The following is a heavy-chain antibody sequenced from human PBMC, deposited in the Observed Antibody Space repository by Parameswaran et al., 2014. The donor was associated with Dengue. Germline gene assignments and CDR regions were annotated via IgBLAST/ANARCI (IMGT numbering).Heavy chain of an antibody. CDR3: ARDARAFYYMDV. V-gene: IGHV3-21*01. J-gene: IGHJ6*03. CDR2: ISSSSSYI. Sequence: VRQAPGKGLEWVSSISSSSSYIYYADSVKGRFTISRDNAKNSLYLQMNSLRAEDTAVYYCARDARAFYYMDVWGKGTTVTVSS.